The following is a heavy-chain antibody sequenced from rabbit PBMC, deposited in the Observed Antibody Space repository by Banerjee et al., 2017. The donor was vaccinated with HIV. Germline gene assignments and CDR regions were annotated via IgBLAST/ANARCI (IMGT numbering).Heavy chain of an antibody. CDR3: ARDLAGVTGWNFGS. V-gene: IGHV1S40*01. J-gene: IGHJ4*01. D-gene: IGHD4-1*01. Sequence: QQLVESGGGLVKPGASLTLTCTASGFSFSSSYYIWWIRQAPGKGLEWIACIYAGSSGSTYYASWAKGRFTISKTSSTTVTLQMTSLTAADTATYFCARDLAGVTGWNFGSWGQGTLVTVS. CDR2: IYAGSSGST. CDR1: GFSFSSSYY.